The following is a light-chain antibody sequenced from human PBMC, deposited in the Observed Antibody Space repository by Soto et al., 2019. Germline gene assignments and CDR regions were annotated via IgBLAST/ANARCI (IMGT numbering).Light chain of an antibody. CDR3: HQRQSWPRT. J-gene: IGKJ1*01. CDR1: QSVSNNY. Sequence: EIVLTQSPGTLSLSPWERATLSCRASQSVSNNYLAWYQQKPGQAPRLLIYDASNRATGIPARFSGSGSGTDFTLTISSLEPEDFAVYYCHQRQSWPRTFGQGTKVDIK. CDR2: DAS. V-gene: IGKV3-11*01.